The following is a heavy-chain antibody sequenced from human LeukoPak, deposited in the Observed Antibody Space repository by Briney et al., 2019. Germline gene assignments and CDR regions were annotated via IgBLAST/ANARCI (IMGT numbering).Heavy chain of an antibody. CDR3: ASRAIAVANA. Sequence: AGGSLRPSCAASGFTFSSYSMNWVRQAPGKGLEWVSAISGSGGSTYYADSVKGRFTISRDNSKNTLYLQMNSLRAEDTAVYYCASRAIAVANARGQGTLVTVSS. D-gene: IGHD6-19*01. CDR1: GFTFSSYS. J-gene: IGHJ4*02. V-gene: IGHV3-23*01. CDR2: ISGSGGST.